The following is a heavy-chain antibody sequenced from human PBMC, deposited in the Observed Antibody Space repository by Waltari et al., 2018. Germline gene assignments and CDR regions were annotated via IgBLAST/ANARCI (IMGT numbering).Heavy chain of an antibody. CDR2: INPFDSDT. CDR1: GYGFTSYR. CDR3: ARRFREFNPYAEDYYHLDV. J-gene: IGHJ6*03. V-gene: IGHV5-51*01. Sequence: EEQLVQSGAEVKKPGESLKISCKGSGYGFTSYRIAWVRQMPGEGLEWVGNINPFDSDTRHSPSSHVQLTTSAVESNSTSFVQCSRLTTSETAIYYCARRFREFNPYAEDYYHLDVWGKGTTVTVS. D-gene: IGHD3-10*01.